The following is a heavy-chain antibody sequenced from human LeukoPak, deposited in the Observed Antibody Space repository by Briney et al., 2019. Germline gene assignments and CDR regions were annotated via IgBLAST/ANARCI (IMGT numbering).Heavy chain of an antibody. J-gene: IGHJ4*02. CDR2: IIPIFGTA. CDR1: GGTFSSYA. D-gene: IGHD5-24*01. Sequence: GASVKVSCKASGGTFSSYAISWVRQAPGQGLEWMGGIIPIFGTANYAQKFQGRVTITADESTSTAYMELSSLRSEDTAVYYCARGQMATTHRSFDYWGQGTLVTASS. CDR3: ARGQMATTHRSFDY. V-gene: IGHV1-69*13.